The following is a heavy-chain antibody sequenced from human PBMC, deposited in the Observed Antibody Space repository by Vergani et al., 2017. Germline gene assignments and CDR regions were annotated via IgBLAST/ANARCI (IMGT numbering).Heavy chain of an antibody. Sequence: EVQLVESGGGLVKPGGSLRLSCAASGFTFSSYSMNWVRQAPGKGLEWVSSISSSSSYIYYADSVKGRFTISRDNAKNSLYLQMNSLRAEDTAVYYCARRPGSGWYFGDIDYWGQGTLVTVSS. V-gene: IGHV3-21*01. D-gene: IGHD6-19*01. CDR2: ISSSSSYI. CDR1: GFTFSSYS. J-gene: IGHJ4*02. CDR3: ARRPGSGWYFGDIDY.